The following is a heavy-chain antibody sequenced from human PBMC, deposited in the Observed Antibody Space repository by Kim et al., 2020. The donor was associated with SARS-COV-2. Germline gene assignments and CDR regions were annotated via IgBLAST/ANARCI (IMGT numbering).Heavy chain of an antibody. D-gene: IGHD3-22*01. CDR2: SNNSEST. CDR3: AKDYYDSSGRPLCFYP. CDR1: GGSFNSCC. Sequence: SETLSLTCTVYGGSFNSCCCSWIRHPPRQGLELVWVSNNSESTNYNQSLNSRVPLSVAASKTQFYLTLSSVTATATAVSYCAKDYYDSSGRPLCFYPWC. V-gene: IGHV4-34*01. J-gene: IGHJ5*02.